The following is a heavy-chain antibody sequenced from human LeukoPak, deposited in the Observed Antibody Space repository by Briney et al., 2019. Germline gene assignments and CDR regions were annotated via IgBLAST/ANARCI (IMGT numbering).Heavy chain of an antibody. CDR1: GGSFSGYY. V-gene: IGHV4-34*01. D-gene: IGHD3-10*01. CDR3: ARVLDY. Sequence: SETLSLTCAVYGGSFSGYYWSWIRQPPGKGLEWIGEINHSGSTNYNPSLKSRVTISVDTSKNQFSLELSSVTAADTAVYYCARVLDYWGQGTLVTVSS. J-gene: IGHJ4*02. CDR2: INHSGST.